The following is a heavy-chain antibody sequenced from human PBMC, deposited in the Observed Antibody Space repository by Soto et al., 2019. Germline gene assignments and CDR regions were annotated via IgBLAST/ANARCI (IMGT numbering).Heavy chain of an antibody. Sequence: ASVKVSCKASGYTFTSYAMHWVRQAPGQRLEWMGWINAGNGNTKYSQKFQGRVTITRDTSASTAYMELSSLRSEDTAVYYCARSIVVVTALDDWGQGTLVTVTS. D-gene: IGHD2-21*02. CDR3: ARSIVVVTALDD. CDR2: INAGNGNT. CDR1: GYTFTSYA. V-gene: IGHV1-3*01. J-gene: IGHJ4*02.